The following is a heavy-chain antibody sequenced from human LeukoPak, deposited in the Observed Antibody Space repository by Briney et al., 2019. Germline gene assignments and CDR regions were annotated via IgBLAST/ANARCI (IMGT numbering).Heavy chain of an antibody. CDR3: ARLEWLGERAFDI. CDR1: GGSISSYY. D-gene: IGHD6-19*01. V-gene: IGHV4-59*08. CDR2: IYYSGST. J-gene: IGHJ3*02. Sequence: PSETLSLTCTVSGGSISSYYWSWIRQPPGKGLEWIGYIYYSGSTNYNPSLKSRVTISVDTSKNQFSLKLSSVTAADTAVYYCARLEWLGERAFDIWGQGTMVTVSS.